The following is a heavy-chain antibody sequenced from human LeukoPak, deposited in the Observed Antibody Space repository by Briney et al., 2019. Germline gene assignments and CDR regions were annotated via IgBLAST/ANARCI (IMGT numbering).Heavy chain of an antibody. Sequence: GGSLRLSCAASGFTFSSYSMNWVRQAPGKGLEGVSSISSSSSYIYYADSVKGRFTISRDNAKNSLYLQMNSLRAEDTAVYYCARDYSSPGNFDYWGQGTLVTVSS. CDR3: ARDYSSPGNFDY. CDR1: GFTFSSYS. CDR2: ISSSSSYI. J-gene: IGHJ4*02. V-gene: IGHV3-21*01. D-gene: IGHD6-13*01.